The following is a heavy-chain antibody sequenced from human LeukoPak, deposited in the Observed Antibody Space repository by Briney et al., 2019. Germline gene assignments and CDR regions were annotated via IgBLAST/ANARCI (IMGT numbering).Heavy chain of an antibody. CDR2: ISSSSSYI. CDR1: RFTFTNYA. V-gene: IGHV3-21*01. Sequence: GGSLRLSCAASRFTFTNYAMNWVRQAPGKGLEWVSSISSSSSYIYYADSVKGRFTISRDNAKNSLYLQMNSLRAEDTAVYYCARAFPVSGPYYYYGMDVWGQGTTVTVSS. J-gene: IGHJ6*02. CDR3: ARAFPVSGPYYYYGMDV.